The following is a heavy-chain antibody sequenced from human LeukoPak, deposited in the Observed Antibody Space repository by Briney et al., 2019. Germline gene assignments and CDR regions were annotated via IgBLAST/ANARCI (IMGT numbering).Heavy chain of an antibody. V-gene: IGHV4-59*01. CDR1: GGSISSYY. CDR3: ARERGNDAFDI. J-gene: IGHJ3*02. CDR2: IYYSGST. Sequence: PSETLSLTCTVPGGSISSYYWSWIRQPPGKGLEWIGYIYYSGSTNYNPSRKSRVTISVDTSKNQFSLKLSSVTAADTAVYYCARERGNDAFDIWGQGTMVTVSS. D-gene: IGHD3-10*01.